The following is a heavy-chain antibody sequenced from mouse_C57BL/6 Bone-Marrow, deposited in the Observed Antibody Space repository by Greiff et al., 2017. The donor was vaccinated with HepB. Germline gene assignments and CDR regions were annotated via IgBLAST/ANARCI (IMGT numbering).Heavy chain of an antibody. CDR2: IDPENGDT. J-gene: IGHJ2*01. Sequence: VQLQQSGAELVRPGASVKLSCTASGFNIKDDYMHWVKPRPEQGLEWIGWIDPENGDTEYASKFQGKATITADTSSNTAYLQLSSLTSEDTAVYYCTVPALDYWGQGTTLTVSS. V-gene: IGHV14-4*01. D-gene: IGHD3-1*01. CDR1: GFNIKDDY. CDR3: TVPALDY.